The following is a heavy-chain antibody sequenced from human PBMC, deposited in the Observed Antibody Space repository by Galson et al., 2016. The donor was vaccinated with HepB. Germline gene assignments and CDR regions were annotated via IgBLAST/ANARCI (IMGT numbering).Heavy chain of an antibody. CDR1: GFTLSTHW. Sequence: SLRLSCAGSGFTLSTHWMNWVRQAPGKGLEWVASIKQDGSETHYLDSVKARFTVSRDNAKNSLYLQMNSLRDEDTAVYYCARDLRITAAIFGAFDLWGQGTMVSVSS. CDR3: ARDLRITAAIFGAFDL. D-gene: IGHD2-2*01. J-gene: IGHJ3*01. V-gene: IGHV3-7*01. CDR2: IKQDGSET.